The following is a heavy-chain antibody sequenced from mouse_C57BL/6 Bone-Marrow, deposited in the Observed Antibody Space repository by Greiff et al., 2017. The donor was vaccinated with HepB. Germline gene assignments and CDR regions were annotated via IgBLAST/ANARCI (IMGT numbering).Heavy chain of an antibody. CDR1: GYTFTSYW. J-gene: IGHJ2*01. CDR2: IDPSVSYT. Sequence: QVQLQQPGAELVKPGASVKLSCKASGYTFTSYWMQWVKQRPGQGLEWIGEIDPSVSYTNYNQKFKGKATLTVDTSSSTAYMQLVSLTSEDSAVYYCAREGYGYDVNFDYWGRGRTLTVAS. D-gene: IGHD2-2*01. CDR3: AREGYGYDVNFDY. V-gene: IGHV1-50*01.